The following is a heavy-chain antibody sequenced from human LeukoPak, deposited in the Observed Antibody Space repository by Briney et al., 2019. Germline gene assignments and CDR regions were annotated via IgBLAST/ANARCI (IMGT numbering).Heavy chain of an antibody. Sequence: PGGSLRLSCAGSGFTFSSCSMSWIRQAPGKGLEWVSSITSTDRNLDYADSVKGRFTISRDNAKSSHFLQMNILRAEDTAMYYCARVNWADAFDFWGLGTMVTVSS. CDR1: GFTFSSCS. D-gene: IGHD7-27*01. J-gene: IGHJ3*01. V-gene: IGHV3-21*06. CDR3: ARVNWADAFDF. CDR2: ITSTDRNL.